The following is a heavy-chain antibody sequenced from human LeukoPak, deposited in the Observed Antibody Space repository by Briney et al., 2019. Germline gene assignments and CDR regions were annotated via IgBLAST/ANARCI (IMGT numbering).Heavy chain of an antibody. V-gene: IGHV7-4-1*02. Sequence: ASVKVSCKASGYSFTNYAMNWVRQAPGQGLEFMGWIHPSTGNPTYAQGFTGRFVFSLDTSVTTTYLQISGLKAEDTAVYYCARAYQRLGGLSFPDSWGQGTLVTVSS. CDR2: IHPSTGNP. CDR1: GYSFTNYA. D-gene: IGHD3-16*02. CDR3: ARAYQRLGGLSFPDS. J-gene: IGHJ5*01.